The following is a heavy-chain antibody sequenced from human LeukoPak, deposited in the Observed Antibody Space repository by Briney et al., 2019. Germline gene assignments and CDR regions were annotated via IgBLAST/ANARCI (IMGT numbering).Heavy chain of an antibody. CDR1: GFTFSSYN. CDR3: ARYSGTYRDY. Sequence: PGGSLRLSCAASGFTFSSYNMNWVRQAPGRGLEWVSSISSSSTYMFYADSVKGRFTISRDNAENSLYLRMDSLRAEDTAVYYCARYSGTYRDYWGQGTLVTVSS. D-gene: IGHD1-26*01. J-gene: IGHJ4*02. CDR2: ISSSSTYM. V-gene: IGHV3-21*01.